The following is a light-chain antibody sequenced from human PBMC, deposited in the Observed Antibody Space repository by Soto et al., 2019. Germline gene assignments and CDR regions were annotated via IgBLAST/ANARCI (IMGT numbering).Light chain of an antibody. CDR1: SSNVGRNY. CDR3: AAWDDSLSGPV. V-gene: IGLV1-47*01. J-gene: IGLJ2*01. CDR2: RND. Sequence: QPVLTQPPSMFGTPGQRVAISCSGGSSNVGRNYVYWYQQLPGTAPKLLISRNDQRPSGVPDRFSGSKSGTSGSLAISGLRSDDEADYYCAAWDDSLSGPVFGGGTKLTVL.